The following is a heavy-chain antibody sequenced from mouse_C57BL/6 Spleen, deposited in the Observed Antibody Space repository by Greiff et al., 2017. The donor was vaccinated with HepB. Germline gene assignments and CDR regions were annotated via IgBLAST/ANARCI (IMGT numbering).Heavy chain of an antibody. CDR3: ARQDGYYSYWYFDV. V-gene: IGHV4-1*01. CDR2: INPDSSTI. J-gene: IGHJ1*03. Sequence: GVAFSRYWMSWVRRAPGKGLEWIGEINPDSSTINYAPSLKDKFIISRDNAKNTLYLQMSKVRSEDTALYYCARQDGYYSYWYFDVWGTGTTVTVSS. D-gene: IGHD2-3*01. CDR1: GVAFSRYW.